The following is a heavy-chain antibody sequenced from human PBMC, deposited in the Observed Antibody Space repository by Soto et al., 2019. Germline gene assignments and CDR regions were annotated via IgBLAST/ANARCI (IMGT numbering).Heavy chain of an antibody. CDR3: XXDXAVAXRWVYFDL. CDR1: GFTFDDYA. V-gene: IGHV3-9*01. Sequence: EVQLVESGGGLVQPGRSLRLSCAASGFTFDDYAMHWVRQAPGKGLEWVSGISWNSGSIGYADSVKGRFTISRDNAKXXXXXXXXXXXXXXXXXXXXXXDXAVAXRWVYFDL. CDR2: ISWNSGSI. J-gene: IGHJ2*01. D-gene: IGHD6-19*01.